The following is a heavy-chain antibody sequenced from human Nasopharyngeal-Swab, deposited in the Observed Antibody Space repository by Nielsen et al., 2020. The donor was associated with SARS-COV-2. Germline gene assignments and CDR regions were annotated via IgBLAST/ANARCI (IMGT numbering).Heavy chain of an antibody. Sequence: GESLKISCTASGFNLRSYVMTWVRQPPGKGLEWVSVTYSDGLTTYYGDSVKGRFTISRDNSKNTLYLQMSSLRADDTAVYYCAKGGRSITIFGVAGSFDNWGQGTLVTVSS. D-gene: IGHD3-3*01. CDR3: AKGGRSITIFGVAGSFDN. V-gene: IGHV3-23*03. CDR2: TYSDGLTT. J-gene: IGHJ4*02. CDR1: GFNLRSYV.